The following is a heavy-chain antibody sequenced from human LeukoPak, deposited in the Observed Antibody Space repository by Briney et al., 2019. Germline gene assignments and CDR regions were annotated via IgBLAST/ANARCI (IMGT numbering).Heavy chain of an antibody. CDR2: ISAYNGNT. J-gene: IGHJ4*02. CDR3: ARLRFVVVPAAIDY. Sequence: ASVKVSXKASGYTFTSYGMSWVRQAPGQGLEWMGWISAYNGNTNYAQKLQGRVTMTTDTSTSTAYMELRSLRSDDTAVYYCARLRFVVVPAAIDYWGQGTLVTVSS. V-gene: IGHV1-18*01. CDR1: GYTFTSYG. D-gene: IGHD2-2*01.